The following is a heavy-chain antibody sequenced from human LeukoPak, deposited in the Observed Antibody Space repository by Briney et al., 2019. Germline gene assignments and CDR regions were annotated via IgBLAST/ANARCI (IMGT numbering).Heavy chain of an antibody. CDR3: TRTSDILTGYTPREAYYYYYHMDV. J-gene: IGHJ6*03. D-gene: IGHD3-9*01. V-gene: IGHV3-21*04. CDR2: ISSSSSYI. CDR1: GFTFSSYS. Sequence: GGSLRLSCAASGFTFSSYSMNWVRQAPGKGLEWVSSISSSSSYIYSADSVKGRFTISRDNAKNSLYLQMNSLKTEDTAVYYCTRTSDILTGYTPREAYYYYYHMDVWGKGTTVTISS.